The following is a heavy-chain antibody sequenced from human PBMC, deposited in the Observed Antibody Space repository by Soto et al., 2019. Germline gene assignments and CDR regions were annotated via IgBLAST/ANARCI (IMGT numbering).Heavy chain of an antibody. CDR3: ASGPDTLWFDP. CDR2: IYYSGST. J-gene: IGHJ5*02. D-gene: IGHD2-15*01. Sequence: QVQLQESGPGLVKPSQTLSLTCTVSGGSISSGGYYWSWIRQHPGKGLEWIGYIYYSGSTYYNPYLKMXATRSXXTSKNQFSLKLSSVTAADTAVYYCASGPDTLWFDPWGQGTLVTVSS. CDR1: GGSISSGGYY. V-gene: IGHV4-31*03.